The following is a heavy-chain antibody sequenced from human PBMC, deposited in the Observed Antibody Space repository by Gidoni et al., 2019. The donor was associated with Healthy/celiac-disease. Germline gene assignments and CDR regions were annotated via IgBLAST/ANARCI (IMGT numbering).Heavy chain of an antibody. V-gene: IGHV4-34*01. CDR2: INHSGST. D-gene: IGHD6-13*01. Sequence: QVQLQQWGAGLLKPSETLSLTCAVYGGSFSGYYWRWIRQPPGKGLEWIGEINHSGSTNYNPSLKSRVTISVDTSKNQFSLKLSSVTAADTAVYYCARGGPTAAGRFARRGGGDYYFDYWGQGTLVTVSS. J-gene: IGHJ4*02. CDR3: ARGGPTAAGRFARRGGGDYYFDY. CDR1: GGSFSGYY.